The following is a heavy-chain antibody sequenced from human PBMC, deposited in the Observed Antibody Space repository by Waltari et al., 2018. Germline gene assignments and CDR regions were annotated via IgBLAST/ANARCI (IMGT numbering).Heavy chain of an antibody. CDR2: IYWDDDK. CDR3: AHGSGFWSGYPHLFDY. Sequence: QITLKESGPTLVKPTQTLPLPCTFSGLSPSTSGVGVGWLRQPPGKALEWLALIYWDDDKRYSPSLKSRLTITKDTSKNQVVLTMTNMDPVDTATYYCAHGSGFWSGYPHLFDYWGQGTLVTVSS. J-gene: IGHJ4*02. CDR1: GLSPSTSGVG. D-gene: IGHD3-3*01. V-gene: IGHV2-5*02.